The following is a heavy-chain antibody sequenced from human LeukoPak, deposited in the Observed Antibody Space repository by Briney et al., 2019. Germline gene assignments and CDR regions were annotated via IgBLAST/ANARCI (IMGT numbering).Heavy chain of an antibody. J-gene: IGHJ3*02. CDR2: IYHSGST. CDR1: GGSISSYY. CDR3: ARVPNNGAMVLFSAFDI. Sequence: SETLSLTCTVSGGSISSYYWSWIRQPPGKGLEWIGYIYHSGSTYYNPSLKSRVTISVDRSKNQFSLKLSSVTAADTAVYYCARVPNNGAMVLFSAFDIWGQGTMVTVSS. D-gene: IGHD5-18*01. V-gene: IGHV4-59*12.